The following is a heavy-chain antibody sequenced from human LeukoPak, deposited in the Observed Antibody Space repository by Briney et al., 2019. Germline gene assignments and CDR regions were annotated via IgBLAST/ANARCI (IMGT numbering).Heavy chain of an antibody. CDR1: GRSFSGYY. D-gene: IGHD4-11*01. V-gene: IGHV4-34*01. J-gene: IGHJ4*02. Sequence: SETLSLTCAVYGRSFSGYYWSWIRQPPGKGLEWIGEINHSGSTNYNPSLKSRVTISVDTSKNQFSLKLSSVTAADTAVYYCARLTGYSNYGRFDYWGQGTLVTVSS. CDR3: ARLTGYSNYGRFDY. CDR2: INHSGST.